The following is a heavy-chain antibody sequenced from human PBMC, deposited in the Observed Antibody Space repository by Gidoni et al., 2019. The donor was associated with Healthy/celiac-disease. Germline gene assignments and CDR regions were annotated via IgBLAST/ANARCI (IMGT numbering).Heavy chain of an antibody. J-gene: IGHJ4*02. V-gene: IGHV4-34*01. CDR3: ASVGAYSGSYTYYFDY. Sequence: QVQLQQWGAGLLKPSETLSLTCAVYGGSFSGYYWRWIRQPPGKGLEWIGEINHSGSTNYNPSLKSRVTISVDTSKNQFSLKLSSVTAADTAVYYCASVGAYSGSYTYYFDYWGQGTLVTVSS. CDR2: INHSGST. D-gene: IGHD1-26*01. CDR1: GGSFSGYY.